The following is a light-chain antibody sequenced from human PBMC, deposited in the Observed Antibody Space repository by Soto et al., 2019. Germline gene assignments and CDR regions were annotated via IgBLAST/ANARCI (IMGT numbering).Light chain of an antibody. CDR1: SSDVGTYNH. CDR3: CSYTTSSTLV. Sequence: QSALTQPASVSGSPGQSITISCTGTSSDVGTYNHVSWYQQHPGKAPQLIIYEVSHRPSGLSNRSSASKSGNTASLTISGLPAEDEADYYCCSYTTSSTLVFGTGTKLTVL. V-gene: IGLV2-14*01. J-gene: IGLJ1*01. CDR2: EVS.